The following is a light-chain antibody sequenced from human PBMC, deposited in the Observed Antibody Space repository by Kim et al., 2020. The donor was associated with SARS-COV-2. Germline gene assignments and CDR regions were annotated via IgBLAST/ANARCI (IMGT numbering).Light chain of an antibody. CDR2: ATN. V-gene: IGLV1-51*01. J-gene: IGLJ2*01. CDR1: SSNIGNNY. CDR3: GTWDSSLSAGVV. Sequence: EVTIACSGSSSNIGNNYVSWYQQLPGTAPELLLYATNKRPSGIPDRFSGSKSGTSATLGITGLQTGDEADYYCGTWDSSLSAGVVFGGGTQLTVL.